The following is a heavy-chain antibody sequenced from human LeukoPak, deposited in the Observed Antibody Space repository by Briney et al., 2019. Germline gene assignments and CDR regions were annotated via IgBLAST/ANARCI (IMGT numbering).Heavy chain of an antibody. CDR3: ARGRYYQRLSYYYYYYYMDV. Sequence: SETLSLTCAVYGGSFSGYYWSWILQPPGRGLEWIGEINHSGSTNYNPSLKSRVTISVDTSKNQFSLKLSSVTAADTAVYYCARGRYYQRLSYYYYYYYMDVWSKGTTVTVSS. CDR1: GGSFSGYY. D-gene: IGHD3-10*01. J-gene: IGHJ6*03. V-gene: IGHV4-34*01. CDR2: INHSGST.